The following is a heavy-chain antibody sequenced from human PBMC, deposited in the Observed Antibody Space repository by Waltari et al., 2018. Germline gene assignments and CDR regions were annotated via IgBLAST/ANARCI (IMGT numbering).Heavy chain of an antibody. V-gene: IGHV2-70*04. J-gene: IGHJ4*02. CDR3: ARTRGYYGSGSYYYFDY. CDR1: GFSLSTSGMR. D-gene: IGHD3-10*01. Sequence: QVTLKESGPALVKPTQTLTLTCTFSGFSLSTSGMRVSWIRQPPGKALEWLARIDWDEDKFYSTALKTRLTISKDTSKNQVVLTMTNMDPVDTATYYCARTRGYYGSGSYYYFDYWGQGTLVTVSS. CDR2: IDWDEDK.